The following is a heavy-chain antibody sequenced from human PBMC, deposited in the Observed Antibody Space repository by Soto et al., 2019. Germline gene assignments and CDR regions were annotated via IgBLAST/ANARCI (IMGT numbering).Heavy chain of an antibody. CDR2: ISWNSGNI. V-gene: IGHV3-9*01. CDR1: GITFNDYA. CDR3: AKLEGAFDI. J-gene: IGHJ3*02. Sequence: DVQLVESGGGLVQPGRSLRLSCAASGITFNDYAMHWVRQVPGKGLEWVSGISWNSGNIGYADSVKGRFTISRDNAKNSLYLQMNCLRPEDTALYYCAKLEGAFDIWGQGTMVTVSS.